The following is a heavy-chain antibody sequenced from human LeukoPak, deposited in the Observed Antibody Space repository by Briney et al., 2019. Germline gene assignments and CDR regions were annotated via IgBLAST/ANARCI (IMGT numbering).Heavy chain of an antibody. D-gene: IGHD3-22*01. J-gene: IGHJ6*02. CDR3: ATVPRYYGKREYYYYYGMDV. Sequence: GASVKVSCKVSGYTLTELSMHWVRQAPGKGLEWMGGFDPEDGETIYAQKFQGRVTMTEDTSTDTAYMELSSLRSEDTAVYYCATVPRYYGKREYYYYYGMDVWGQGTTVTVSS. V-gene: IGHV1-24*01. CDR2: FDPEDGET. CDR1: GYTLTELS.